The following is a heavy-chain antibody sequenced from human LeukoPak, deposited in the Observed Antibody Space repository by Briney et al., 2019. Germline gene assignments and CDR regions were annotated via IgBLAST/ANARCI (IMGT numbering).Heavy chain of an antibody. V-gene: IGHV6-1*01. CDR3: ARDRCSGGSCYSRHYYYYMDV. CDR2: TYYRSKWYN. Sequence: SQTLSLTCAISGDSVSSNSAAWNWIRQSPSRGLEWLGRTYYRSKWYNDYAVSVKSRITINPDTSKNQFSLQLNSVTPEDTAVYYCARDRCSGGSCYSRHYYYYMDVWGKGTTVTVSS. CDR1: GDSVSSNSAA. D-gene: IGHD2-15*01. J-gene: IGHJ6*03.